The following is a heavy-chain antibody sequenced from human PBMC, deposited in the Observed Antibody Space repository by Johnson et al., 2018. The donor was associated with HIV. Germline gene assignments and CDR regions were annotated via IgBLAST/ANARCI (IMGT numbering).Heavy chain of an antibody. CDR3: AIPTGAAAGAFDI. D-gene: IGHD6-13*01. Sequence: VQLVESGGGVVHPGGSLRLSCAASRFTVSSNYMSWVRQAPGKGLEWVSVIYSGGRTDYADSVKGRFTISRDNSKSTLYLQMSSLKAEDTAVYYCAIPTGAAAGAFDIWGQGTMVTVSS. CDR1: RFTVSSNY. J-gene: IGHJ3*02. CDR2: IYSGGRT. V-gene: IGHV3-66*01.